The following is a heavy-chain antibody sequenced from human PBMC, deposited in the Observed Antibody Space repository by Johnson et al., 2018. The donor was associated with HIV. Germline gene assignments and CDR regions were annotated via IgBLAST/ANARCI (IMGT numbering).Heavy chain of an antibody. CDR2: ISYDGSNK. V-gene: IGHV3-30*18. CDR3: AKGQGSSRTYAFDI. J-gene: IGHJ3*02. Sequence: QVQLVESGGGLVQPGRSLRLSCAASGFTFSTYGMHWVRQAPGKGLEWVAVISYDGSNKYYADSVKGRFTISRDNSKNTLYLQMNSLRAEDTAVYYCAKGQGSSRTYAFDIWGQGTMVTVSS. CDR1: GFTFSTYG. D-gene: IGHD6-13*01.